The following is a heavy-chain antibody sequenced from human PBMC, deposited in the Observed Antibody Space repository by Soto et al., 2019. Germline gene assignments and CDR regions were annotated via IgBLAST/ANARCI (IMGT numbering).Heavy chain of an antibody. CDR2: IKSKTDGGTT. V-gene: IGHV3-15*01. CDR3: TTERYSNYFDN. D-gene: IGHD4-4*01. Sequence: EVQLVESGGGLVKPGGSLRLSCAASGFTFSYAWMSWVRQAPGKGLEWVGRIKSKTDGGTTDYAAPVKGRFTISRDDSRNTLYLQMNSLKTEDTAVYFCTTERYSNYFDNWGQGTLVTVSS. CDR1: GFTFSYAW. J-gene: IGHJ4*02.